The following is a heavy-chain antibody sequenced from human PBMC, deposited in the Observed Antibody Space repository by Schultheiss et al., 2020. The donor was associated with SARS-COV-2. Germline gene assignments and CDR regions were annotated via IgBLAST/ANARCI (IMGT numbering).Heavy chain of an antibody. Sequence: SETLSLTCTVSGGSISSYYWSWIRQPPGKGLEWIGEINHSGSTNYNPSLKSRVTISVDTSKNQFSLKLSSVTAADTAVYYCARLPRTLYYDSSGQFDYWGQGTLVTVSS. J-gene: IGHJ4*02. D-gene: IGHD3-22*01. V-gene: IGHV4-59*12. CDR2: INHSGST. CDR3: ARLPRTLYYDSSGQFDY. CDR1: GGSISSYY.